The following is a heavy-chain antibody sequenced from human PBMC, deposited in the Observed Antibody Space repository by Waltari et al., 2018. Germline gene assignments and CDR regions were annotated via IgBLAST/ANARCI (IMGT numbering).Heavy chain of an antibody. D-gene: IGHD3-3*01. CDR3: ARLTIFGVVINYNWFDP. CDR2: INHSGST. CDR1: GGSFSGYS. Sequence: QVQLQQWGAGLLKPSETLSLTCAVYGGSFSGYSWSWIRQPPGKGLGWIGEINHSGSTNYNPSLKSRVTISVDTSKNQFSLKLSSVTAADTAVYYCARLTIFGVVINYNWFDPWGQGTLVTVSS. V-gene: IGHV4-34*01. J-gene: IGHJ5*02.